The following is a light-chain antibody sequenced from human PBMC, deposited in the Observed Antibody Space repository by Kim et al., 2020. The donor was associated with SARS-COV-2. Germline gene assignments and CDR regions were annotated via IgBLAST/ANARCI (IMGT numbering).Light chain of an antibody. V-gene: IGLV1-51*01. CDR1: SSNIGNNY. CDR3: GTWDSSLSAVV. J-gene: IGLJ2*01. CDR2: DNN. Sequence: QSVLTQPPSVSAAPGQKVTISCSGSSSNIGNNYVSWYQQLPGTAPKLLIYDNNKRPSGIPDRFSSSKSGTSATLGITGLQTGDEADYYCGTWDSSLSAVVFGGGTQLTVL.